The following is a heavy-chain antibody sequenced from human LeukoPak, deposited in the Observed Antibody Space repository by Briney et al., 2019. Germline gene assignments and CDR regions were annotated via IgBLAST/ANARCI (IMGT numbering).Heavy chain of an antibody. J-gene: IGHJ3*02. CDR3: ARVPRETKYYYDSSGYLQGAFDI. D-gene: IGHD3-22*01. CDR2: INPNSGGT. Sequence: ASVKVSCKASGYTFTGYYMHWVRQAPGQGLEWMRRINPNSGGTNYAQKFQGRVTMTRDTSISTAYMELSRLRSDDTAVYYCARVPRETKYYYDSSGYLQGAFDIWGQGTMVTVSS. CDR1: GYTFTGYY. V-gene: IGHV1-2*06.